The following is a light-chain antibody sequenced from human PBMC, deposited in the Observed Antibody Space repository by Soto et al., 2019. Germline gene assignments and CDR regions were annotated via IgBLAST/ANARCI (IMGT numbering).Light chain of an antibody. CDR1: SSNIESHA. Sequence: QSVLTQPPSASGTPGQRITISCSGDSSNIESHAVNWYQQLPGTAPKLLINTNNQRPSGVPDRFSGSKSGASASPAISGLQSEDEATYYCATWDDSRIGVFGTGTKVTVL. J-gene: IGLJ1*01. CDR3: ATWDDSRIGV. V-gene: IGLV1-44*01. CDR2: TNN.